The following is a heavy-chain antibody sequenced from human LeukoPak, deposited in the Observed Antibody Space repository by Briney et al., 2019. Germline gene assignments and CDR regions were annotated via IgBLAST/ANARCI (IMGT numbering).Heavy chain of an antibody. CDR2: IRYDGSYK. J-gene: IGHJ5*02. CDR3: AKDRYVLS. CDR1: GFTFSSYG. D-gene: IGHD1-1*01. Sequence: GRSLRLSCAASGFTFSSYGMHWVRQAPGKGLEWVAFIRYDGSYKYYADSVKGRFTISRDNSKNTLYLQMNSLRAEDTAVYYCAKDRYVLSWGQGTLVTVSS. V-gene: IGHV3-30*02.